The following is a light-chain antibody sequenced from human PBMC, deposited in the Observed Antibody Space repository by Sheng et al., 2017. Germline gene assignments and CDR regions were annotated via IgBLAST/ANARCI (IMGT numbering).Light chain of an antibody. V-gene: IGKV3-15*01. Sequence: EIVMTQSPATLSVSPGERATLSCRASQSVGIDLAWYQQKPGQAPRLLIYGASTRATGIPVRFSGSGSGTEFTLTVSSLQSEDFAVYYCHQYNDWPRTFGQGTKVEIK. CDR1: QSVGID. CDR3: HQYNDWPRT. CDR2: GAS. J-gene: IGKJ1*01.